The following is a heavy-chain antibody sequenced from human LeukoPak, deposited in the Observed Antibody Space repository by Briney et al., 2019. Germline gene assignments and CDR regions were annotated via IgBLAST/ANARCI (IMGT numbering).Heavy chain of an antibody. D-gene: IGHD1-26*01. CDR1: GFTFSSYW. CDR3: AKDPRNYYYYYMDV. CDR2: IKKDGSEK. J-gene: IGHJ6*03. Sequence: GGSLRLSCAASGFTFSSYWMSWVRQAPGKGLEWVANIKKDGSEKYYVDSVKGRFTISRDNAKKSLYLQMNSLRAEDTAVYYCAKDPRNYYYYYMDVWGKGTTVTISS. V-gene: IGHV3-7*01.